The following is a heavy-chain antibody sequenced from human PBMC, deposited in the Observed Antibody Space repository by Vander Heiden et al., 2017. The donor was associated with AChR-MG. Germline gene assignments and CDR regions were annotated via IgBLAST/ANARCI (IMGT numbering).Heavy chain of an antibody. CDR3: AKVKLLGATLWFDY. CDR1: GFTFSHYY. V-gene: IGHV3-11*01. D-gene: IGHD2-21*01. CDR2: IGGSGTDV. Sequence: VQLVESGGGLVKPGGSLRLSCAASGFTFSHYYMSWIRQAPGKGLELVSYIGGSGTDVYFADSLKGRFTISRDNTKNSLYLQMNSLSAEDTAIYYCAKVKLLGATLWFDYWCQGALVTVSS. J-gene: IGHJ4*02.